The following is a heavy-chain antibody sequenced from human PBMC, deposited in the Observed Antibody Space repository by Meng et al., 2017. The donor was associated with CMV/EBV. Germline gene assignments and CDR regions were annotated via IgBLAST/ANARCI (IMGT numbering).Heavy chain of an antibody. V-gene: IGHV3-30-3*01. CDR1: GFTFSIYA. Sequence: GESLKISCAASGFTFSIYAMHWVRPAPGKGLEWVAVISYDGSNKYYADSVKGRFTISRDNSKNTLYLQMNSLRAEDTAVYCCASRIAARRRVYDAFDIWGQGTMVTVSS. J-gene: IGHJ3*02. CDR2: ISYDGSNK. D-gene: IGHD6-6*01. CDR3: ASRIAARRRVYDAFDI.